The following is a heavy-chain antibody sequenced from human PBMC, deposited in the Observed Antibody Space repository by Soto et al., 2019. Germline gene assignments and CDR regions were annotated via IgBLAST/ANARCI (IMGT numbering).Heavy chain of an antibody. V-gene: IGHV3-53*02. CDR1: GFTVSDS. CDR2: IHSDGST. D-gene: IGHD6-19*01. Sequence: EVQLVETGGGLIQPGGSLKLSCSVAGFTVSDSMSWVRQAPGKGLDCVAFIHSDGSTHYTDSVRGRFTISTDTSKNTLYLHIDRLQVDDTAVYFCARAASGLFDYWGQGTPVTVSS. J-gene: IGHJ4*02. CDR3: ARAASGLFDY.